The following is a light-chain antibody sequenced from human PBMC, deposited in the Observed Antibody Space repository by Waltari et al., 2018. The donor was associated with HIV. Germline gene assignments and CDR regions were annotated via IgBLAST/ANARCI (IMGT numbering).Light chain of an antibody. CDR2: DVE. Sequence: QSALTQSASVYGSPGQSITISCPGTSSDVGSYNYVPWYQHHPGQAPKLRIYDVENRLPVVSRRFSESKSDNTAAQTSSGLRAEDDADYDCGSYTSSSTYVFGTGTAVTVL. J-gene: IGLJ1*01. CDR3: GSYTSSSTYV. CDR1: SSDVGSYNY. V-gene: IGLV2-14*03.